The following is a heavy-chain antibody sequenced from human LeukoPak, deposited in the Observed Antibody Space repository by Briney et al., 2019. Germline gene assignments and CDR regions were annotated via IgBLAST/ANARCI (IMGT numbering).Heavy chain of an antibody. CDR1: RFTFSAYS. V-gene: IGHV3-23*01. J-gene: IGHJ4*02. D-gene: IGHD4-23*01. CDR2: ISGSGGNT. Sequence: GGSLRLSCAASRFTFSAYSMSWVRQAPGKGLEWVSAISGSGGNTYYADSVKGRFTISRDNSKNTLYLQMNSLRAEDTAVYYCAKGGGNGPFDYWGQGTLATVSS. CDR3: AKGGGNGPFDY.